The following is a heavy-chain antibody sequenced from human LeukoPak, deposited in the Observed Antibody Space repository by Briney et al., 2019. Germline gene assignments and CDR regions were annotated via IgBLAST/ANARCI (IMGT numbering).Heavy chain of an antibody. CDR1: GFSFSSYW. CDR2: INSDGSST. J-gene: IGHJ4*02. Sequence: PGDSLTHFCAACGFSFSSYWMHWVRHAPGEGVVWVSRINSDGSSTIYATSVRGRFTISRDNSKNTLYLQMNSLRVDDTAVYYCARDVQGGYCSSASCYSDYWGQGTLVTVSS. V-gene: IGHV3-74*01. D-gene: IGHD2-2*01. CDR3: ARDVQGGYCSSASCYSDY.